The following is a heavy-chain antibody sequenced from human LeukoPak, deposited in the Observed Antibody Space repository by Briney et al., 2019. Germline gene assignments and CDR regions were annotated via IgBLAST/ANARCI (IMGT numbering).Heavy chain of an antibody. D-gene: IGHD3-3*01. J-gene: IGHJ4*02. CDR2: KRYDGSNE. Sequence: GGSLRLSCAASGVSFSNYGMLWVRQAPGKGLEWVAFKRYDGSNEYYADSVKGRFTISRDNSKNTLYLQMNSLKAEDTAVYYCAKGGSSYHYYFDYWGQGTLVTVSS. CDR1: GVSFSNYG. V-gene: IGHV3-30*02. CDR3: AKGGSSYHYYFDY.